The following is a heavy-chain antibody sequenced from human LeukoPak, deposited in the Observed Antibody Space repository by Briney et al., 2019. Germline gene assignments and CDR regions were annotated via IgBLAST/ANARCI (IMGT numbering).Heavy chain of an antibody. D-gene: IGHD3-10*01. J-gene: IGHJ6*02. Sequence: ASVKVSCKASGYTFTNYYINWVRQATGQGLEWMGSMNPNSGNTGYAQKFQDRVTMTRNTSISTAYMELTRLTSEDTAVYYCARGDSGYFFYYGLDVWGQGTTVTVSS. CDR2: MNPNSGNT. CDR3: ARGDSGYFFYYGLDV. V-gene: IGHV1-8*01. CDR1: GYTFTNYY.